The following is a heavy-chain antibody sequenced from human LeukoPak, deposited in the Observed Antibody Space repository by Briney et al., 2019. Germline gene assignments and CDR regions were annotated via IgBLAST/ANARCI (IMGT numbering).Heavy chain of an antibody. CDR1: GFTFSSYW. CDR2: ISWDGVST. J-gene: IGHJ4*02. D-gene: IGHD6-13*01. Sequence: GGSLRLSCAASGFTFSSYWMSWVRQAPGKGLEWVSLISWDGVSTYYADSVKGRFTISGDNSRNSLYLQMNSLRAEDTALYYCAKGSSSSWRPYYYFDYWGQGTLVTVSS. V-gene: IGHV3-43D*03. CDR3: AKGSSSSWRPYYYFDY.